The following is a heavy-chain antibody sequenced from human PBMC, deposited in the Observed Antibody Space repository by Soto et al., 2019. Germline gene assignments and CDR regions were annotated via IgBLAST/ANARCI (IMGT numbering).Heavy chain of an antibody. V-gene: IGHV3-49*04. Sequence: LRLSCTASGFNFADYAVHWVRQVPGKGLEWVSFIRAKAHGGTTDYAASVKGRFTISRDDSKSIAYLQMNSLKTEDTALYYCTRAYSSSPLDYWGQGARVTVSS. D-gene: IGHD6-13*01. J-gene: IGHJ4*02. CDR2: IRAKAHGGTT. CDR3: TRAYSSSPLDY. CDR1: GFNFADYA.